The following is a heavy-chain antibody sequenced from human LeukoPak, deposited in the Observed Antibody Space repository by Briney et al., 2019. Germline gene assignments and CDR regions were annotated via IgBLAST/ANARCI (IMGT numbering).Heavy chain of an antibody. D-gene: IGHD6-19*01. CDR3: ARRGRGYSSGCLGY. CDR1: GFTFRNYW. Sequence: GGSLRLSCAASGFTFRNYWMRWVRQAPGKGLEWVANIKEDGSEKYYVDSVKGRFTISRDNAKNSLYLQMNSLRAEDTAVYYCARRGRGYSSGCLGYWGQGTLVTVSS. CDR2: IKEDGSEK. J-gene: IGHJ4*02. V-gene: IGHV3-7*01.